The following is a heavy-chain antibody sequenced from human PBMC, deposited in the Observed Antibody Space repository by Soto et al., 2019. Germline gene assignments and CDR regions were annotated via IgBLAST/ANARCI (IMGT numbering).Heavy chain of an antibody. CDR2: ISSSSNYI. CDR3: ARDQGTVAPSSFDS. Sequence: LRLSCAASGFTFSTYSMNWVRQAPGRGLEWVSSISSSSNYIYYGDAVKGRCTISRDNAKNLVYLHMSSLRAEDTALYYCARDQGTVAPSSFDSWGRGILVSLL. CDR1: GFTFSTYS. V-gene: IGHV3-21*06. J-gene: IGHJ4*02. D-gene: IGHD1-26*01.